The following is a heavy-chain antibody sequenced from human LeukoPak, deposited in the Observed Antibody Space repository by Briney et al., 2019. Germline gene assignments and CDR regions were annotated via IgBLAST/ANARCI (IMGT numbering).Heavy chain of an antibody. CDR3: ARDRTSMRGLQEIDY. V-gene: IGHV3-21*01. CDR2: ISSSSSYI. D-gene: IGHD5-24*01. CDR1: GFTLSSYS. Sequence: GGSLRLSCAASGFTLSSYSVNCVRQAPGKGREWVSSISSSSSYIYYAESVKGRFNISRDNAKNSLYLQMNSLRAEDTAVYYCARDRTSMRGLQEIDYWGQGTLVTVSS. J-gene: IGHJ4*02.